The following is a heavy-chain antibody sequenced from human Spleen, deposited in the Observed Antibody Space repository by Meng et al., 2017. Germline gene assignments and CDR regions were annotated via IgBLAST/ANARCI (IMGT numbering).Heavy chain of an antibody. CDR2: IYHSGNT. CDR1: GYSISSGSY. J-gene: IGHJ4*02. Sequence: GSLRLSCVVSGYSISSGSYWGWIRQPPGKGLEWIGSIYHSGNTYYNSPLKSRVTISVDTSKNQFSLKLSSVTAADTAVYYCARGVSSGYYGGYYFDYWGQGTLVTVSS. CDR3: ARGVSSGYYGGYYFDY. V-gene: IGHV4-38-2*01. D-gene: IGHD3-22*01.